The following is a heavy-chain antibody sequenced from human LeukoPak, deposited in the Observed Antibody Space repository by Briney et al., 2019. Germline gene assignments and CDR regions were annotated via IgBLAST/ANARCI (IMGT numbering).Heavy chain of an antibody. Sequence: MAGGSLRLSCAASGFTVSSNYMSWIRQAPGKGLEWVSYISSSGSTIYYADSVKGRFTISRDNAKNSLYLQMNSLRAEDTAVYYCAREWYHYYDSSGYSAPLDYWGQGTLVTVSS. V-gene: IGHV3-11*04. D-gene: IGHD3-22*01. J-gene: IGHJ4*02. CDR3: AREWYHYYDSSGYSAPLDY. CDR1: GFTVSSNY. CDR2: ISSSGSTI.